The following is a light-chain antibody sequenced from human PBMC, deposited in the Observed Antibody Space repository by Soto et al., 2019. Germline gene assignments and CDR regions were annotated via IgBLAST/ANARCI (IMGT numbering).Light chain of an antibody. Sequence: QSALTQPASVSGSPGQSITISCTGTSSDTGTYNYVSWYQQHPGKVPKLMIYEVSNRPSGVSNRFSGSKSGNTASLAISGLQAEDEADYYCSSYTTSSTQVFGGGTKLTVL. J-gene: IGLJ3*02. CDR1: SSDTGTYNY. CDR3: SSYTTSSTQV. CDR2: EVS. V-gene: IGLV2-14*01.